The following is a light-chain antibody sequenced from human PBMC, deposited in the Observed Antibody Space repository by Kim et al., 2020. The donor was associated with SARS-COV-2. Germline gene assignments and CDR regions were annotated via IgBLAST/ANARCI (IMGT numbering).Light chain of an antibody. CDR1: QSVLYSSNNEKY. V-gene: IGKV4-1*01. CDR3: QQYYTTPYT. CDR2: WAS. J-gene: IGKJ2*01. Sequence: DIVMTQSPDSLAVSLGERATINCKPSQSVLYSSNNEKYLAWYQQKPGQPPKLLIYWASTRESGVPDRFSGRGSGTDFTLTISSLQAEDVAVYYCQQYYTTPYTFGQGTKLEI.